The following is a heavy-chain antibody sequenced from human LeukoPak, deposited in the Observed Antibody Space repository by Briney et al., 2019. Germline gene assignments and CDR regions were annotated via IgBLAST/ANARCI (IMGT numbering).Heavy chain of an antibody. V-gene: IGHV3-53*05. CDR3: AKDRHDYVWGSYRRSFDY. CDR2: IYSGGRT. D-gene: IGHD3-16*02. CDR1: GFTVNNNY. Sequence: PGGSLRLSCAVSGFTVNNNYMSWVRQAPGKGLEWVSVIYSGGRTYYADSVKGRFTISRDNSKNTLYLQMNSLRAEDTAVYYCAKDRHDYVWGSYRRSFDYWGQGTLVTVSS. J-gene: IGHJ4*02.